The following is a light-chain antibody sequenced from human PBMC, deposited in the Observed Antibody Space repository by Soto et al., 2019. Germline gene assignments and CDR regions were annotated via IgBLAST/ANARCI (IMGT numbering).Light chain of an antibody. Sequence: EIVMTQCPCTLYVSRGKRATLSCRVSQSVSSNLAWYQQKPGQAPSLLIYGASNRATGIPDRFSGSGSGTEFTLTISSLQSEDFAVYYCQQYNNLPPWQFGQGTKVDIK. CDR3: QQYNNLPPWQ. CDR1: QSVSSN. J-gene: IGKJ1*01. CDR2: GAS. V-gene: IGKV3D-15*01.